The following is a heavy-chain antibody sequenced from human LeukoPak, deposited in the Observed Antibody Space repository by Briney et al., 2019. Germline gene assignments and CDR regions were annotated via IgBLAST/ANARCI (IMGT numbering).Heavy chain of an antibody. CDR3: ARDLGYCSSTSCSMDV. J-gene: IGHJ6*03. CDR2: IIPIFGTA. CDR1: GGTFSSYA. Sequence: ASVKVSCKASGGTFSSYAISWVRQAPGQGLEWMGGIIPIFGTANYAQKFQGRVTITTDESTSTAYMELSSLRSEDTAVYYCARDLGYCSSTSCSMDVWGKGTTVTVSS. V-gene: IGHV1-69*05. D-gene: IGHD2-2*01.